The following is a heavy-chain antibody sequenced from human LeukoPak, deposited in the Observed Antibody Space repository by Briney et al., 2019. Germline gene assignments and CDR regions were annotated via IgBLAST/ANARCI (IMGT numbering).Heavy chain of an antibody. CDR2: IYYSGRP. CDR1: GGSISSSSYY. J-gene: IGHJ5*02. D-gene: IGHD3-3*01. Sequence: PSETLSLTCTVSGGSISSSSYYWGWIRQPPGKGLEWYGSIYYSGRPYYNPSLKSRVTISVDTSKNQFSLKLSSVTAADTAVYYCARIFRQTTYYDSLSPFDPWGQGTLVTVSS. CDR3: ARIFRQTTYYDSLSPFDP. V-gene: IGHV4-39*01.